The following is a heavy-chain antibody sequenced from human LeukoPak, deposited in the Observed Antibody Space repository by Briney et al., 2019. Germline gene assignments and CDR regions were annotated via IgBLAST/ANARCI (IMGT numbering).Heavy chain of an antibody. Sequence: ASVKVSCKASGGTFSSYAISWVRQAPGQGLEWMGRIIPILGIANYAQKFQGRVTITADKSTSTAYMELSSLRSEDTAVYYCARAARYSSGWYEYWGQGTLVTVSS. V-gene: IGHV1-69*04. CDR3: ARAARYSSGWYEY. J-gene: IGHJ4*02. CDR1: GGTFSSYA. CDR2: IIPILGIA. D-gene: IGHD6-19*01.